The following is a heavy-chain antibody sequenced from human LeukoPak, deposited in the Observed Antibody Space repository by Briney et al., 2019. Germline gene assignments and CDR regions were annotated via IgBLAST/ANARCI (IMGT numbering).Heavy chain of an antibody. J-gene: IGHJ4*02. V-gene: IGHV4-34*01. CDR2: INHSGST. Sequence: SETLSLTCAVYGGSFSGYYWSRIRQPLGKGLEWIGEINHSGSTNYNPSLKSRVTISVDTSKNQFSLKLSSVTAADTAVYYCAGRVRGYSGYWGQGTLVTVSS. CDR3: AGRVRGYSGY. D-gene: IGHD5-12*01. CDR1: GGSFSGYY.